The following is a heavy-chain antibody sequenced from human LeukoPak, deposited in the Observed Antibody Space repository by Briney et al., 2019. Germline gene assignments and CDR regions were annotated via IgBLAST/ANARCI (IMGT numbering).Heavy chain of an antibody. CDR1: GYTFTSYG. CDR3: ARDSETRGYSSSWYAY. J-gene: IGHJ4*02. Sequence: ASVKVSCKASGYTFTSYGISWVRQAPGQGLEWMGWISAYNGNANYAQKLQGRVTMTTDTSTSTAYMELRSLRSDDTAVYYCARDSETRGYSSSWYAYWGQGTLDTVSS. D-gene: IGHD6-13*01. CDR2: ISAYNGNA. V-gene: IGHV1-18*01.